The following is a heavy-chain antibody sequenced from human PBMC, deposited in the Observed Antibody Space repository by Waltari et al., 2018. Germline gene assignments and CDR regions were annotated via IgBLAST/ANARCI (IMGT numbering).Heavy chain of an antibody. CDR1: GFSLSTRGVG. D-gene: IGHD5-12*01. J-gene: IGHJ4*02. CDR3: AHQDIVSTRTSFDY. Sequence: QITLKESGPTLVKPTQTLTLTCTFSGFSLSTRGVGVGWIRQPPGKALEWLALIYWNDEKRYSPSLKSRLTINKDTSKNQVVLTRTNMDPVDTATYYCAHQDIVSTRTSFDYWGQGTLVTVSS. CDR2: IYWNDEK. V-gene: IGHV2-5*01.